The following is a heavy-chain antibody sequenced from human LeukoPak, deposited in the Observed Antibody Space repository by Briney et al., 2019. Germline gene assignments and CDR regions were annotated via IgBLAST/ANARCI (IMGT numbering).Heavy chain of an antibody. V-gene: IGHV1-46*01. Sequence: ASVTVSCKASGYTFTIYYMHWVRQAPGQGLEWVGIINPSGRSTSYAQTFQGRLTMTRAMSTSTVYMEQSSLRTEDTAVSYCARDRGYSTNAVSYTWFDPWGQGTPVTVSS. CDR2: INPSGRST. J-gene: IGHJ5*02. D-gene: IGHD2-8*01. CDR1: GYTFTIYY. CDR3: ARDRGYSTNAVSYTWFDP.